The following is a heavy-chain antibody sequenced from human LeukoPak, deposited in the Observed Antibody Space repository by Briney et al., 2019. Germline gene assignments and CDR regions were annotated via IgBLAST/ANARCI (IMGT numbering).Heavy chain of an antibody. CDR2: TYYRSKWYH. D-gene: IGHD6-25*01. CDR1: GDSVSSSSAA. Sequence: SQTLSLTCAISGDSVSSSSAAWNWIRQSPSRGLEWLGRTYYRSKWYHDYAVSVKSRITINPDTSRNHFSLQLDSVTPEDTAVYYCARDRTLSGRTLIFDFWGQGTLVTVSS. V-gene: IGHV6-1*01. CDR3: ARDRTLSGRTLIFDF. J-gene: IGHJ4*02.